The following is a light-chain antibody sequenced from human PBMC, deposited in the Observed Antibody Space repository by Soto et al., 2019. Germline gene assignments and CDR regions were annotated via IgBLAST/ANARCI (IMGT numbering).Light chain of an antibody. Sequence: EIVLTQSPATLSLSPGERATVSCRASRNVNTYLAWYQHKAGQAPRLLIYDASKRATGIPARFSGSGSGTDFPLTISSLEPDFFAVSYCQQRCSFPLWTFGQGT. CDR3: QQRCSFPLWT. CDR2: DAS. CDR1: RNVNTY. J-gene: IGKJ1*01. V-gene: IGKV3-11*01.